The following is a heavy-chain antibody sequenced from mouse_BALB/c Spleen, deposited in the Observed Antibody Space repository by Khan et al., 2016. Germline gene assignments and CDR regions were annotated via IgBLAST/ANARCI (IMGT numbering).Heavy chain of an antibody. CDR3: MRYNYDYWYFDV. Sequence: EVQLLETGGGLVQPGGSRGLSCEGSGFTFSGFWMSWVRQTPGKTLEWIGDINSDGSAINYAPSIKDRFTIFRDNDKSTLYLQMNNVRSEDTATYFCMRYNYDYWYFDVWGAGTTVTVSS. D-gene: IGHD2-4*01. V-gene: IGHV11-2*02. J-gene: IGHJ1*01. CDR1: GFTFSGFW. CDR2: INSDGSAI.